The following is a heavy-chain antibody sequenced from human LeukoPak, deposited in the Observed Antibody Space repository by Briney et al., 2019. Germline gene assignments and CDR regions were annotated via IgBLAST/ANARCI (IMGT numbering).Heavy chain of an antibody. Sequence: GGSLRLSCAASGFTFSSYEMNWVRQAPGKGLEWISYISSSGRTTHYADSVKGRFTISRDNSKNTLYLQMNSLRAEDTAVYYCARDGEEYGSGFAFDIWGQGTMVTVSS. CDR1: GFTFSSYE. CDR2: ISSSGRTT. J-gene: IGHJ3*02. V-gene: IGHV3-48*03. D-gene: IGHD3-10*01. CDR3: ARDGEEYGSGFAFDI.